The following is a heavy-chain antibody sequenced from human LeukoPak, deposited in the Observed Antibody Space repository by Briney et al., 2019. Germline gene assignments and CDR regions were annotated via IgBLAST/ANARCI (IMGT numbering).Heavy chain of an antibody. V-gene: IGHV3-9*01. D-gene: IGHD1-26*01. CDR1: GFTFDDYA. CDR3: ARTGGSYPYYFEY. Sequence: PGGSLRLSCAASGFTFDDYAMHWVRQAPGKGLEWVSGISWNSGSIGYADSVKGRFTISRDNAKNSLYLQMNSLRAEDTAVYYCARTGGSYPYYFEYWGQGTLVTVSS. CDR2: ISWNSGSI. J-gene: IGHJ4*02.